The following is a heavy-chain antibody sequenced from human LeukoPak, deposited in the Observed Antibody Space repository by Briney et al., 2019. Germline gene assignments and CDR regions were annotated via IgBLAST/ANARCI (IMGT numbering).Heavy chain of an antibody. J-gene: IGHJ6*02. V-gene: IGHV3-9*01. Sequence: GGSLRLSCAASGFTLDDYAMHWVRQAPGKGLEWVSGSSWNSGAIGYTDSVKGRFIISRDNAKNSLYLQMNSLRAEDTAVYYCARGAGYWDYYYGMDVWGQGTTVTISS. CDR3: ARGAGYWDYYYGMDV. CDR1: GFTLDDYA. CDR2: SSWNSGAI. D-gene: IGHD2-21*01.